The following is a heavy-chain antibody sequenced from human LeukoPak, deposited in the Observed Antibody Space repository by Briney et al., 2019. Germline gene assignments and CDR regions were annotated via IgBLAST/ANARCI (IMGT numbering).Heavy chain of an antibody. CDR3: ARGPGDLGDY. V-gene: IGHV4-34*01. J-gene: IGHJ4*02. Sequence: SETLSLTCAVYGGSFSGYYWSWIRQPPGKGLDWIGEIIHSGGTNYNPSLKSRVTISVDTSKNQFSLNLNSINAADTAVYYCARGPGDLGDYWGQGTLVTVSS. D-gene: IGHD7-27*01. CDR1: GGSFSGYY. CDR2: IIHSGGT.